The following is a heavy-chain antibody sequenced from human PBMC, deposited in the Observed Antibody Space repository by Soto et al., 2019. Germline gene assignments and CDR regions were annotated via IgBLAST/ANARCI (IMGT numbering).Heavy chain of an antibody. CDR1: GSSISNYY. V-gene: IGHV4-59*08. D-gene: IGHD3-10*01. Sequence: SETLSLTCTVSGSSISNYYWSWIRQPPGKGLEWIGYIYYSGTTNYNPSLKSRVTISVDTSKNQFSLKLKSVTAADTAVSYFTRHLQPSGSGSYPIAYSAPETLVPVSS. J-gene: IGHJ4*02. CDR3: TRHLQPSGSGSYPIAY. CDR2: IYYSGTT.